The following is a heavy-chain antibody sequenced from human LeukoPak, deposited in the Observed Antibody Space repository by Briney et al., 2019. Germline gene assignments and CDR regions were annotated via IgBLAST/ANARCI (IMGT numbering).Heavy chain of an antibody. CDR1: GGSISSYY. J-gene: IGHJ4*02. CDR3: ARDSGIAAAGTGEGFDY. Sequence: SETLSLTCTVSGGSISSYYWSWIRQPAGKGLEWIGRIYTSGSTNYNPSLKSRVTMSVDTSKNQFSLKLSSVTAADTAVYYCARDSGIAAAGTGEGFDYWGQGTLVTVSS. D-gene: IGHD6-13*01. V-gene: IGHV4-4*07. CDR2: IYTSGST.